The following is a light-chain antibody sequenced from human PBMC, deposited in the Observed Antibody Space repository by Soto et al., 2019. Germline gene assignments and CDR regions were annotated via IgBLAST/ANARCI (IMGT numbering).Light chain of an antibody. CDR2: GAS. CDR1: ESVYINS. V-gene: IGKV3-20*01. Sequence: EIVLTQSPGTLSLSPGESATLSCKASESVYINSFAWYYQKPGQPPRLLIYGASTRATGIRDRFSGSGSGTDFVLSINRLEVEDSGMYYCQQYGASPFTFGPGTRVDIK. J-gene: IGKJ3*01. CDR3: QQYGASPFT.